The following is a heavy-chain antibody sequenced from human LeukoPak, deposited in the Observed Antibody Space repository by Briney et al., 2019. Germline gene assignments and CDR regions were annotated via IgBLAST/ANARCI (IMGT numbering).Heavy chain of an antibody. V-gene: IGHV4-31*03. CDR2: IGYTGDT. J-gene: IGHJ4*02. CDR3: ARVEAATTNPRFDF. D-gene: IGHD1-1*01. Sequence: SETLSLTCTVSGGSISSGAYYRSWVRQHPGKGLDWIGYIGYTGDTYYNPSLRSRVTISLDTSKTQFSLRLSSVTAADTAVYYCARVEAATTNPRFDFWGQGTLVTVSS. CDR1: GGSISSGAYY.